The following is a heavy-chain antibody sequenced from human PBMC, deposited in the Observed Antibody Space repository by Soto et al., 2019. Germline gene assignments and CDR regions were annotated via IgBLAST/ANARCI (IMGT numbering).Heavy chain of an antibody. CDR1: GYTFTSYG. V-gene: IGHV1-18*01. Sequence: ASVKVSCKASGYTFTSYGISWVRQAPGQGLEWMGWISAYNGNTNYAQKLQGRVTMTTDTSTNTAYMELRSLRSDDTAVYYCAAFIAARLYWFDPWGQGTLVTVSS. CDR3: AAFIAARLYWFDP. CDR2: ISAYNGNT. D-gene: IGHD6-6*01. J-gene: IGHJ5*02.